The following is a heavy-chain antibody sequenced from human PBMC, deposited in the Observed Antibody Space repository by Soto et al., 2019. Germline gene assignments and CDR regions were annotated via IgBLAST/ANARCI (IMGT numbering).Heavy chain of an antibody. Sequence: ETLSLTCTVSGDSISSSTYYWGWIRQPPGKGLEWIGCIYHTGTTYYNPSPKSRVTISVDTSKNQFSLKLSSVTAADTAVYYCARPYFSSSSMFDYWGQGTLVTVSS. V-gene: IGHV4-39*01. CDR2: IYHTGTT. CDR3: ARPYFSSSSMFDY. CDR1: GDSISSSTYY. D-gene: IGHD6-6*01. J-gene: IGHJ4*02.